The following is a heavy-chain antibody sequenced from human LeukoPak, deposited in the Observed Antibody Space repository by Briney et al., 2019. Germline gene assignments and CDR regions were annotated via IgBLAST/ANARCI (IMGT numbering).Heavy chain of an antibody. CDR3: TRSGGDGPYPSVSLDY. CDR2: VHHTGST. CDR1: DGSISSYY. V-gene: IGHV4-59*01. Sequence: SETLSLTCSVSDGSISSYYWSWIRQPPGKGLEWIGYVHHTGSTNYNPSLESRVTMSIDTSKKYFSLKLSSMTVADTAVYYCTRSGGDGPYPSVSLDYWGQGILVTVSS. D-gene: IGHD2-21*02. J-gene: IGHJ4*02.